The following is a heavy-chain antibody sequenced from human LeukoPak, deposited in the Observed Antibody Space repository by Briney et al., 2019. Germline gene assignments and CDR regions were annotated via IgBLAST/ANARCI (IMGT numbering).Heavy chain of an antibody. D-gene: IGHD2-8*01. CDR3: AKGSGHDGDYYYMDV. CDR1: GFTFSSYS. V-gene: IGHV3-21*04. J-gene: IGHJ6*03. Sequence: PGGPLRLSCAASGFTFSSYSMNWVRQAPGKGLEWVSSISSSSSYIYYADSVKGRFTISKDNTKNTLYLQMNSLRAEDTAVYYCAKGSGHDGDYYYMDVWGKGTTVTVSS. CDR2: ISSSSSYI.